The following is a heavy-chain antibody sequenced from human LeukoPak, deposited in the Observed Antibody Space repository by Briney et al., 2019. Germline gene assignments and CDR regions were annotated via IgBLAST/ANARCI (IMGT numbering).Heavy chain of an antibody. V-gene: IGHV1-69*13. CDR2: IIPIFGTA. CDR1: GGTFSSYA. CDR3: ARGSGLLYYFDY. J-gene: IGHJ4*02. Sequence: VASVTVSCKASGGTFSSYAISWVRQAPGQGLEWMGGIIPIFGTANYAQKFQGRVTITADESTSTAYMELSSLRSEDTAVYYCARGSGLLYYFDYWGQGTLVTVSS. D-gene: IGHD1-26*01.